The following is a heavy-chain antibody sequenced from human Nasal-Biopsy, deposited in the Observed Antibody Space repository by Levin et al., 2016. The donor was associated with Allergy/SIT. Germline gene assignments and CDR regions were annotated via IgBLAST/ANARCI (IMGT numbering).Heavy chain of an antibody. CDR1: GYPFSNYV. V-gene: IGHV7-4-1*02. CDR3: ARSLVRGIIIEELDY. CDR2: INTNNGNP. Sequence: ASVKVSCKASGYPFSNYVLNWVRQAPGQGLEWMGWINTNNGNPTYAQGFIGRAVFSVDTSVSTAYLEISSLTAEDTAVFYCARSLVRGIIIEELDYWGQGTPVTVSS. J-gene: IGHJ4*02. D-gene: IGHD3-10*01.